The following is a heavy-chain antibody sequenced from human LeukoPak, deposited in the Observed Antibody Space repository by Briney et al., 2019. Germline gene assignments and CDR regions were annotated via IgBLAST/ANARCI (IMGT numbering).Heavy chain of an antibody. CDR3: ARENIVSTRDFDY. D-gene: IGHD5/OR15-5a*01. CDR2: LFYSGNM. CDR1: GFTFSSYW. V-gene: IGHV4-39*07. J-gene: IGHJ4*02. Sequence: GSLRLSCAASGFTFSSYWMSWVRQPPGEGLEWIGSLFYSGNMYYNPSLKSRVAMSVDTSKNEFYLNLNSVTAADTAVYYCARENIVSTRDFDYWGQGALVTVSS.